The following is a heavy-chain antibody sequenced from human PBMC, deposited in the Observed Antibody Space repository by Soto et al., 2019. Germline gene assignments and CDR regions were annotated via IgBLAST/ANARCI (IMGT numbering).Heavy chain of an antibody. V-gene: IGHV4-4*09. CDR3: ARSVATPGTNIDF. CDR2: IYFSGSA. D-gene: IGHD6-13*01. J-gene: IGHJ4*02. CDR1: GGSMNGYY. Sequence: SETLSLTCSVSGGSMNGYYWSWIRQTPGQGLEWLGFIYFSGSARYNPSLMSRLTISLDKSKRQFSMSLSSLTAADTAVYYCARSVATPGTNIDFWGQGTLVTVSS.